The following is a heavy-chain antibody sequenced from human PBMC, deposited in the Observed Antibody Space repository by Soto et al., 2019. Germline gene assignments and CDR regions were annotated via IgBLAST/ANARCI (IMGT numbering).Heavy chain of an antibody. Sequence: EVQLLESGGGLVQPGGSLRLSCAVSGFTFSSFAMSWVRQAPGKGLEWVSIISSSGGATYYADSVKGRFTISRDNSKNTLYLQMNCLRAEDAAVYYCARADSCACDYWGQGNLVAVFS. CDR1: GFTFSSFA. D-gene: IGHD2-21*01. J-gene: IGHJ4*02. CDR2: ISSSGGAT. CDR3: ARADSCACDY. V-gene: IGHV3-23*01.